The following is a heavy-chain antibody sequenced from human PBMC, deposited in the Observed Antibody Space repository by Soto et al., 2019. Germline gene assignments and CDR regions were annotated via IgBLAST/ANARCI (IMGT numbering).Heavy chain of an antibody. CDR3: AKGAGWEPEYYSDY. D-gene: IGHD1-26*01. Sequence: ASVKVSCKASGYTFTSYGIIWARQAPGQGLEWMGWINPYNANTKYAQKVQGRVTMTTDTSTSTAYMELTSLRSDDTAVYYCAKGAGWEPEYYSDYWGQGTPVTVSS. CDR1: GYTFTSYG. J-gene: IGHJ4*02. CDR2: INPYNANT. V-gene: IGHV1-18*01.